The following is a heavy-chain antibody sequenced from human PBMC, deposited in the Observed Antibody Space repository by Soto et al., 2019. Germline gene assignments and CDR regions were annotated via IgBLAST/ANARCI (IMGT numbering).Heavy chain of an antibody. D-gene: IGHD6-19*01. Sequence: GGSLRLSCAASGFTVSSTYMSWVRQAPGKGLEWVSVIYSGGSTYYADSVKGRFTISRDNSKNTLYLQMNSLRAEDTAVYYCARDEWLDIFDYWGQGTLVTVSS. CDR1: GFTVSSTY. J-gene: IGHJ4*02. V-gene: IGHV3-53*01. CDR3: ARDEWLDIFDY. CDR2: IYSGGST.